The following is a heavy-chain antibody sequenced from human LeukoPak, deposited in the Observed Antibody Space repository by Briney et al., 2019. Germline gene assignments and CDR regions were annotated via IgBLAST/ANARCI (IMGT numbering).Heavy chain of an antibody. J-gene: IGHJ6*02. V-gene: IGHV4-34*01. CDR3: ARGGRAVTTWSYYYYYGMDV. CDR2: INHSGST. Sequence: SETLSLTCAVYGGSFSGYCWSWIRQPPGKGLEWIREINHSGSTNYNPSLKSRVTISVDTSKNQFSLKLSSVTAADTAVYYCARGGRAVTTWSYYYYYGMDVWGQGTTVTVSS. CDR1: GGSFSGYC. D-gene: IGHD4-17*01.